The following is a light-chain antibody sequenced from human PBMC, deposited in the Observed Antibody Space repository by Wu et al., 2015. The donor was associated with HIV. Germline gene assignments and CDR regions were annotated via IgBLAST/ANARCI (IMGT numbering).Light chain of an antibody. J-gene: IGKJ1*01. Sequence: DIQMTQSPSTLSASVGDRVTITCRASQSISNWLAWYQQKPGKAPKFLIYKSYSLESGVPSRFSGSGSGTEFTLTISSLQPDDFATYYCQKYNTAPWTFGQGTKVEMK. CDR2: KSY. V-gene: IGKV1-5*03. CDR3: QKYNTAPWT. CDR1: QSISNW.